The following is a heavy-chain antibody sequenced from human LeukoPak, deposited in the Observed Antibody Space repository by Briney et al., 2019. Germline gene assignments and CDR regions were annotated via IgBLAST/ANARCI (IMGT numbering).Heavy chain of an antibody. Sequence: SETLSLTCTVSGDSVSNGNYYWSWLRQPPGKALEWIGYIYYTGSTYYNPSLEGRVTISVDTSRNQFSVKLSSVTAADTAVYYCARSQNYYGSGDYWSQGTLVTVSS. CDR2: IYYTGST. CDR1: GDSVSNGNYY. CDR3: ARSQNYYGSGDY. J-gene: IGHJ4*02. V-gene: IGHV4-61*01. D-gene: IGHD3-10*01.